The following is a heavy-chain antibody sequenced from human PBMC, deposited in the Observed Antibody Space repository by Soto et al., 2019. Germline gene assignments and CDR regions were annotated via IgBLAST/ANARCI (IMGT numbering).Heavy chain of an antibody. CDR2: VKSKTDGGAT. V-gene: IGHV3-15*01. CDR1: GFTFYNTW. J-gene: IGHJ4*02. Sequence: EVQLVESGGDLVKPGGSLRLSCTASGFTFYNTWMSWVRQAPGKGLAWVGRVKSKTDGGATDYPAPVKGRITISREDSNNTLYQQMNSLQTDDTAVYYCTTDRRCGYDPQLDCWGQGTLVTVSS. D-gene: IGHD5-12*01. CDR3: TTDRRCGYDPQLDC.